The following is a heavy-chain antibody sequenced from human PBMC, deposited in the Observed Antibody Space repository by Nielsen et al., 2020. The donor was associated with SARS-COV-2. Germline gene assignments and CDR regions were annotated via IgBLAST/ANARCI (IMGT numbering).Heavy chain of an antibody. CDR2: ISYDGSNK. D-gene: IGHD3-10*01. V-gene: IGHV3-30-3*01. J-gene: IGHJ3*02. CDR3: ATGFGEWPDAFDI. CDR1: GFTFSSSA. Sequence: GESLKISCAASGFTFSSSAMHWVRQAPGKGLEWVAVISYDGSNKYYADSVKGRFTISRDNSKNTLYLQMNSLRAEDTAVYYCATGFGEWPDAFDIWGQGTMVTVSS.